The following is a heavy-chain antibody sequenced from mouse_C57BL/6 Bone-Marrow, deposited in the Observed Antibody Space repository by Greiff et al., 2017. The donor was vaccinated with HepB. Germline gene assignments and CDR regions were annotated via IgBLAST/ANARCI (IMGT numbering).Heavy chain of an antibody. D-gene: IGHD4-1*01. CDR3: ARDLEGLGFAY. CDR1: GFTFSSYA. V-gene: IGHV5-4*01. CDR2: ISDGGSYT. Sequence: EVQRVESGGGLVKPGGSLKLSCAASGFTFSSYAMSWVRQTPEKRLEWVATISDGGSYTYYPDNVKGRFTISRDNAKNNLYLQMSHLKSEDTAMYYCARDLEGLGFAYWGQGTLVTVSA. J-gene: IGHJ3*01.